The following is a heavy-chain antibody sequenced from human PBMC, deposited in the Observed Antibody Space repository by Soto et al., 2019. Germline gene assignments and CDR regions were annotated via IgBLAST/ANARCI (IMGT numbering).Heavy chain of an antibody. D-gene: IGHD2-15*01. CDR1: GYSISSSNW. V-gene: IGHV4-28*03. J-gene: IGHJ3*01. CDR2: IHYSGTT. CDR3: ARGGGNGDAFDV. Sequence: QVQLQESGPRLVKPSDTLSLTCAVSGYSISSSNWWGWIRQPPGKGLEWIGYIHYSGTTYDNPSLNIRVTMSVDTSKNKFTLKLSSVTAVDTALYYCARGGGNGDAFDVWGQGTLVTVSS.